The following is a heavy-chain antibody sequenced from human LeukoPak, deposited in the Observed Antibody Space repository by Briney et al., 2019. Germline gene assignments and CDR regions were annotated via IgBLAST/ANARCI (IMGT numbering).Heavy chain of an antibody. Sequence: SETPSLTCTVSGGSISSGSYYWGWIRQPAGKGLEWIGRIYTSGSTNYNPSLKSRVTISVDTSKNQFSLKLSSVNAADTAVYYCARDYFVRSLYYYYYMDVWGKGTTVTVSS. CDR2: IYTSGST. D-gene: IGHD3-10*01. V-gene: IGHV4-61*02. CDR3: ARDYFVRSLYYYYYMDV. J-gene: IGHJ6*03. CDR1: GGSISSGSYY.